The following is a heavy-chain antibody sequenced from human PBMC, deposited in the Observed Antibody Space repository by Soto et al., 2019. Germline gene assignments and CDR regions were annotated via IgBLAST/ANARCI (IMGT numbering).Heavy chain of an antibody. Sequence: GGSLRLSCAASGFTFSSYAMSWVRQAPGKGLEWVSAISGSGGSTYYADSVKGRFIISRDNSKNTLYLQMNSLRAEDTAVYYCAKWGYCSSTSCYKLDPWGQGTLVTVSS. CDR3: AKWGYCSSTSCYKLDP. CDR2: ISGSGGST. V-gene: IGHV3-23*01. J-gene: IGHJ5*02. CDR1: GFTFSSYA. D-gene: IGHD2-2*02.